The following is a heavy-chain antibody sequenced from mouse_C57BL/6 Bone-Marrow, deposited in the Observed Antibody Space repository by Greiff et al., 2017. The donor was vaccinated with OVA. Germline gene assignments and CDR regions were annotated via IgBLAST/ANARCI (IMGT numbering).Heavy chain of an antibody. D-gene: IGHD2-4*01. CDR1: GYTFTDYN. J-gene: IGHJ1*03. V-gene: IGHV1-22*01. Sequence: VQLKQSGPELVKPGASVKMSCKASGYTFTDYNMHWVKQSHGKSLEWIGYINPNNGGTSYNQKFKGKATLTVNKSSSTAYMELRSLTSEDSAVYYCARDYDEGFDVWDTGTTVTVSS. CDR2: INPNNGGT. CDR3: ARDYDEGFDV.